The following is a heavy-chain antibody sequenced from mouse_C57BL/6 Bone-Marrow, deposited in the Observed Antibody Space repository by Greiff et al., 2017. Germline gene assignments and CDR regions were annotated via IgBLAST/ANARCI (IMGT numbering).Heavy chain of an antibody. CDR3: ARSDYYGSSYWFAY. Sequence: VQLQQPGAELVKPGASVKMSCKASGYTFTSYWITWVKQRPGQGLEWIGDIYPGSGSTNYNEKFKSKATLTVDTSSSTAYMQLSSLTSEYSAVYYCARSDYYGSSYWFAYWGQGTLVTVSA. CDR2: IYPGSGST. CDR1: GYTFTSYW. J-gene: IGHJ3*01. V-gene: IGHV1-55*01. D-gene: IGHD1-1*01.